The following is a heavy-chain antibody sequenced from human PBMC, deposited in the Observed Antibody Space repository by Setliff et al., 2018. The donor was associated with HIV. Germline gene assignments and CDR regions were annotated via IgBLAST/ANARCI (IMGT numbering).Heavy chain of an antibody. V-gene: IGHV4-34*01. CDR1: GFTFSSYG. D-gene: IGHD5-12*01. CDR3: ARGRRGTWLQFWDY. Sequence: PGGSLRLSCAASGFTFSSYGMHWVRQPPGKGLEWIGEIDYNGRTNYNPSLKSRVIMSIDTSKYQFSLRLSSVTAADTAVYYCARGRRGTWLQFWDYWGQGTPVTVSS. J-gene: IGHJ4*02. CDR2: IDYNGRT.